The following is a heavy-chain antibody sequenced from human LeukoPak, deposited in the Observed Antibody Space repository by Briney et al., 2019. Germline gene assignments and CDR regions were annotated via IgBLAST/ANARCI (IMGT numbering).Heavy chain of an antibody. V-gene: IGHV3-30*04. CDR3: ARSLAVTGHTNYYGMDV. Sequence: PGGSLRLSCAASGFTFSSYILHWVRQAPGKGLEWVALISYDGTNKYYADSVKGRFTISRDNSMNTLSLQMNSLRPEDTAMFYCARSLAVTGHTNYYGMDVWGQGTTVTVSS. D-gene: IGHD4-11*01. J-gene: IGHJ6*02. CDR1: GFTFSSYI. CDR2: ISYDGTNK.